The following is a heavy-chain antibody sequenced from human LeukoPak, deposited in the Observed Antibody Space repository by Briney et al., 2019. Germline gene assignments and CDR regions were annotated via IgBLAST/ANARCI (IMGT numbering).Heavy chain of an antibody. D-gene: IGHD3-22*01. CDR3: ARDSAYYYDSGSPIFDP. V-gene: IGHV3-21*01. CDR2: ISSSSRYI. Sequence: GGSLRLSCAASGFTFSSNSMNWGRQAPGKGREWVSSISSSSRYIYYTDSVKGRFTISRDNAKNSLYLQMNSLRAEDTAVYYCARDSAYYYDSGSPIFDPWGQGTLVTVSS. CDR1: GFTFSSNS. J-gene: IGHJ5*02.